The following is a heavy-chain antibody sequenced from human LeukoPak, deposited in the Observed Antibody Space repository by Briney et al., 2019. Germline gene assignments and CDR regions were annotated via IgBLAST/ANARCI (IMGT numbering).Heavy chain of an antibody. V-gene: IGHV4-31*03. CDR1: GGSISSGGYY. CDR3: ARGGPYSSSWYNWFDP. D-gene: IGHD6-13*01. J-gene: IGHJ5*02. CDR2: IYYSGST. Sequence: TLSLTCTLSGGSISSGGYYWSWTRQHPGKGLEWIGYIYYSGSTYYNPSLKSRVTISVDTSKNQFSLKLSSVTAADTAVYYCARGGPYSSSWYNWFDPWGQGTLVTVSS.